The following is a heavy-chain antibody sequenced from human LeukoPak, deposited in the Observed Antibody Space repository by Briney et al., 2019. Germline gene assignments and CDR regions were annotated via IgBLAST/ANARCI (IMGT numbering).Heavy chain of an antibody. CDR2: THYSGAT. J-gene: IGHJ4*02. D-gene: IGHD1-14*01. CDR3: AREDRTEFDY. CDR1: GGSISSYY. Sequence: SSETLSLTCTVSGGSISSYYWGWLRQPPGKGLEYIGYTHYSGATNYNPSLKSRVTISLDTSGNQFSLKLSSVTPEDTAVYYCAREDRTEFDYWGQGTLVTVSS. V-gene: IGHV4-59*12.